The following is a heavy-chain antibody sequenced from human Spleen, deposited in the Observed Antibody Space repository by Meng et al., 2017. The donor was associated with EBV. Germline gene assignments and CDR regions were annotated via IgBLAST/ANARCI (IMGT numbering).Heavy chain of an antibody. CDR3: ARAGGPYYFDS. Sequence: VQLVQSGPEVKKPVSSVKVSCKTSGGTFASLAINWVRQGPGQGLEWMGGIIPIFDTPNYAQNFQGRATIIADESTRTVYMELNSLRSEDTAVYFCARAGGPYYFDSWGQGTLVTVSS. D-gene: IGHD2-8*02. CDR1: GGTFASLA. J-gene: IGHJ4*02. V-gene: IGHV1-69*01. CDR2: IIPIFDTP.